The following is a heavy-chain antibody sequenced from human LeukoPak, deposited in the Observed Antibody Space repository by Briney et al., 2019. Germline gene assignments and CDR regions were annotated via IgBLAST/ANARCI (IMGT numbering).Heavy chain of an antibody. J-gene: IGHJ4*02. V-gene: IGHV3-74*01. CDR3: ARRRSSGLLN. CDR1: GFTFSSNW. Sequence: GRSLRLSCAASGFTFSSNWMDWVRQAPGQWLVWVSRINSDGSSTSYADSVKGRFTISRDNAKNTLYLQMNSLRAEDTAVYYCARRRSSGLLNWGQGTLVTVSS. CDR2: INSDGSST. D-gene: IGHD6-19*01.